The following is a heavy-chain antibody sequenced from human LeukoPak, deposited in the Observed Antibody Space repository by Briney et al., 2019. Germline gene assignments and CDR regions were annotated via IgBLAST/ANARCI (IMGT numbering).Heavy chain of an antibody. V-gene: IGHV3-21*01. D-gene: IGHD3-22*01. J-gene: IGHJ3*02. CDR1: GFTFSSYS. Sequence: GGSLRLSCAASGFTFSSYSMNWVRQAPGKGLEWVSSISSGSSYIYYADSVKGRFTISRDNAKNSLYLQMNSLRAEDTAVYYCARATRSSGYYGAFDIWGQGTMVTVSS. CDR2: ISSGSSYI. CDR3: ARATRSSGYYGAFDI.